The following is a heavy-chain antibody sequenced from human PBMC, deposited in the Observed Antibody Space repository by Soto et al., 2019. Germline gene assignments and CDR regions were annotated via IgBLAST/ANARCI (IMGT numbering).Heavy chain of an antibody. CDR2: INPNSGGT. Sequence: ASVKVSCKASGYIFTVYYMHWVRQAPGQGLEWMGWINPNSGGTNYAQRFQGRVTMTRDTSIRTAYMELSRLRSDDAAVYYCARQGSGSNWLDPWGQGTLVTVSS. D-gene: IGHD3-10*01. V-gene: IGHV1-2*02. CDR3: ARQGSGSNWLDP. J-gene: IGHJ5*02. CDR1: GYIFTVYY.